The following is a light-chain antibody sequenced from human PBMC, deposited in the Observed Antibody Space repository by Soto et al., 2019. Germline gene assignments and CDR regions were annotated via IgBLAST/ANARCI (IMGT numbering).Light chain of an antibody. Sequence: SALTQPASVSGSPGQSITISCTGTSSDVGSYNLVSWYQQHPGKAPKLMIYEGSKRPSGVSNRFSGSKSGNTASLTISGLQAEDEADYYCCSYAGSSPHYVFGTGTKVTVL. CDR2: EGS. CDR3: CSYAGSSPHYV. CDR1: SSDVGSYNL. V-gene: IGLV2-23*01. J-gene: IGLJ1*01.